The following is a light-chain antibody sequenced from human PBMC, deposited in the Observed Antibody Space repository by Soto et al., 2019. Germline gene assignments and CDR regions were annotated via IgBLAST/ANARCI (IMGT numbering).Light chain of an antibody. V-gene: IGKV1-39*01. CDR1: QSSSSS. J-gene: IGKJ3*01. CDR2: AAS. CDR3: QQSYSTPFT. Sequence: DLQMTQSQSSLSASVGDRVTITCRASQSSSSSLNWYQQKPGKAPKLLIYAASSVQSGVPSRFNGSGTGSEFTSTISRRQPEEFTTSYCQQSYSTPFTFGPGTKVDIK.